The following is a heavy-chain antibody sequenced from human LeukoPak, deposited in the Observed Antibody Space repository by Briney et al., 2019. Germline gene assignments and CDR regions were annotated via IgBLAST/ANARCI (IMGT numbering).Heavy chain of an antibody. D-gene: IGHD1-26*01. CDR2: IYDSGST. CDR1: GVSISSYY. V-gene: IGHV4-59*01. Sequence: PSETLSLTCTVSGVSISSYYWSWIRQPPGKGLEWIGYIYDSGSTNYNPSLKSRVTISVDTSKNQFSLKLSSVTAADTAVYYCARSRAFNSGAFDPWGQGSLVTVYS. CDR3: ARSRAFNSGAFDP. J-gene: IGHJ5*02.